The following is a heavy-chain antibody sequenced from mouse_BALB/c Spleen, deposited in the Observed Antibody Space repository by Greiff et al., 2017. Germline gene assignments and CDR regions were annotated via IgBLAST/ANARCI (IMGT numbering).Heavy chain of an antibody. D-gene: IGHD2-1*01. CDR2: ISSGGGST. CDR1: GFAFSSYD. J-gene: IGHJ4*01. V-gene: IGHV5-12-1*01. Sequence: EVHLVESGGGLVKPGGSLKLSCAASGFAFSSYDMSWVRQTPEKRLEWVAYISSGGGSTYYPDTVKGRFTISRDNAKNTLYLQMSSLKSEDTAMYYCARQAGGNYVGYYAMDDWGQGTSVTVSS. CDR3: ARQAGGNYVGYYAMDD.